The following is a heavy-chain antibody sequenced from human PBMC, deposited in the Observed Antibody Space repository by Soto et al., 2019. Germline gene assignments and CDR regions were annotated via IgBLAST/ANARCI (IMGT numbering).Heavy chain of an antibody. J-gene: IGHJ1*01. V-gene: IGHV3-33*01. D-gene: IGHD6-13*01. CDR1: GFTFSSYG. Sequence: QVQLVESGGGVVQPGRSLRLSCAASGFTFSSYGMHRVRQAPGKGLEWVAVIWYDGSNKYYADSVKGRFTISRDNSKNTLYLQMNSLRAEDTAVYYCAREGGEAAAGTYFQHWGQGTLVTVSS. CDR3: AREGGEAAAGTYFQH. CDR2: IWYDGSNK.